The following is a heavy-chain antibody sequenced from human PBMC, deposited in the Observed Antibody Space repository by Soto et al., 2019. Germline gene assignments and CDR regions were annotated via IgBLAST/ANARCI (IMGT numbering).Heavy chain of an antibody. CDR2: ISSNGVGT. D-gene: IGHD6-6*01. Sequence: EVQLAESGGGLAQPGGSLRLSCAASGFTLSGYAMDWVRQAPGKGLEYVSGISSNGVGTYYANSVKGRFTIPRDDSKNTVELQMGSLRPEEMAVYYCARRARPDFYYMDVWGKGTTVTVSS. CDR1: GFTLSGYA. CDR3: ARRARPDFYYMDV. J-gene: IGHJ6*03. V-gene: IGHV3-64*01.